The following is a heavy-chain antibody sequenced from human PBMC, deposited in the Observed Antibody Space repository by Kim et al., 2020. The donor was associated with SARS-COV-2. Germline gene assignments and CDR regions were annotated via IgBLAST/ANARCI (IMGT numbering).Heavy chain of an antibody. V-gene: IGHV3-21*01. CDR1: GFTFSSYS. CDR3: AGYPGDSSGYFNIGDAFDI. D-gene: IGHD3-22*01. J-gene: IGHJ3*02. CDR2: ISSSSSYI. Sequence: GGSLRLSCAASGFTFSSYSMNWVRQAPGKGLEWVSSISSSSSYIYYADSVKGRFTISRDNAKNSLYLQMNSLRAEDTAVYYCAGYPGDSSGYFNIGDAFDIWGQGTMVTVSS.